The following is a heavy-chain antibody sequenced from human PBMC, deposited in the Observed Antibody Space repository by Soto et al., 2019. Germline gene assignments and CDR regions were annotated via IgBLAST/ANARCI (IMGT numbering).Heavy chain of an antibody. J-gene: IGHJ6*02. V-gene: IGHV4-59*01. D-gene: IGHD6-13*01. CDR2: IYYSGST. Sequence: SETLSLTCTVSGGSISSYYWSWIRQPPGKGLEWIGYIYYSGSTNYNPSLKSRVTISVDTSKNQFSLKLSSVTAADTAVYYCARAYSSSWYGSNYYYYGMDVWGQGTTVPVSS. CDR1: GGSISSYY. CDR3: ARAYSSSWYGSNYYYYGMDV.